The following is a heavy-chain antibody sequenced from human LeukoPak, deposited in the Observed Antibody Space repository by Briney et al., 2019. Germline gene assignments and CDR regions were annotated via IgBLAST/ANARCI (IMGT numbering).Heavy chain of an antibody. CDR1: GYSISTGYY. J-gene: IGHJ3*02. D-gene: IGHD1-26*01. V-gene: IGHV4-38-2*02. CDR2: FYHGGST. Sequence: SETLSLTCTVSGYSISTGYYWDWIRQPPGKGLEWIGTFYHGGSTYYNPSLKSRVTISVDTSKNQFSLKLSSVTAADTAVYYCARGGSYADAFDIWGQGTMVTVSS. CDR3: ARGGSYADAFDI.